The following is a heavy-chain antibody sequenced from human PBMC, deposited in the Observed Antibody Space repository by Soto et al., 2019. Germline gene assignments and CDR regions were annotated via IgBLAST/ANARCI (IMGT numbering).Heavy chain of an antibody. D-gene: IGHD6-13*01. Sequence: PSGSLRHTCSVADGVNRSGRWSWIRQPPGKGLEWIGYIYYSGSTNYNPSLKSRVTISVDTSKNQFSLKLSSVSAADTAVYYCASSGSSWYYYYGMDVWGQGTTVTVSS. J-gene: IGHJ6*02. CDR3: ASSGSSWYYYYGMDV. V-gene: IGHV4-59*01. CDR1: DGVNRSGR. CDR2: IYYSGST.